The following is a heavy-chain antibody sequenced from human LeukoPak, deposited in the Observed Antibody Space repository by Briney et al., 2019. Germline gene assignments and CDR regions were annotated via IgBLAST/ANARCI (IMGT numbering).Heavy chain of an antibody. J-gene: IGHJ4*02. CDR2: IYYSGSA. D-gene: IGHD6-13*01. Sequence: PGGSLRLSCAASGFTFSDYYMSWIRQPPGKGLEWIGSIYYSGSAYYNPSLKSRVTISADTSKNQFSLNLSSVTAADTAVYYCASLGGGSTSWYPHYDYWGQGTLVSVSS. V-gene: IGHV4-59*05. CDR1: GFTFSDYY. CDR3: ASLGGGSTSWYPHYDY.